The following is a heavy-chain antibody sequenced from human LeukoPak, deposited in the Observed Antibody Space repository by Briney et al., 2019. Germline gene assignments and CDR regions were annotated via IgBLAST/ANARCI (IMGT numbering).Heavy chain of an antibody. CDR2: IYSGGST. V-gene: IGHV3-66*01. CDR3: ARDRDYYDSSGYYY. Sequence: GGSLRLSCAASGFTVSNNYMSWVRQAPGKGLEWIAVIYSGGSTFHADSVKGRFIISRDNSKNTLYLQMNSLRVEDTAVYYCARDRDYYDSSGYYYWGQGTLVTVSS. J-gene: IGHJ4*02. D-gene: IGHD3-22*01. CDR1: GFTVSNNY.